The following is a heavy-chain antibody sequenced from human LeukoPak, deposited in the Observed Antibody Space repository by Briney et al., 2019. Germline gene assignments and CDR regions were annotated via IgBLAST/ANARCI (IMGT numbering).Heavy chain of an antibody. CDR2: IKQDGSEK. Sequence: GRSLRLSCAASEFPFSNSWMTWVRQAPGKGLEWVANIKQDGSEKYYVDSVKGRFTISRDNAKNSLYLQMNSLRAEDTAVYYCARGYGGTSDSWGQGTLVTVSS. D-gene: IGHD4-23*01. CDR1: EFPFSNSW. V-gene: IGHV3-7*04. J-gene: IGHJ4*02. CDR3: ARGYGGTSDS.